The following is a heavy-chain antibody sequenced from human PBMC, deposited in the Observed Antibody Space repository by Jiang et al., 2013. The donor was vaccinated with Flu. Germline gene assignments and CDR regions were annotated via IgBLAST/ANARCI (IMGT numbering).Heavy chain of an antibody. CDR2: IYYSGST. Sequence: PGLVKPSETLSLTCTVSGGSISSSSYYWGWIRQPPGKGLEWIGSIYYSGSTYYNPSLKSRVTISVDTSKNQFSLKLSSVTAADTAVYYCARRGRFYYWGQGTLVTVSS. CDR1: GGSISSSSYY. J-gene: IGHJ4*02. CDR3: ARRGRFYY. V-gene: IGHV4-39*01.